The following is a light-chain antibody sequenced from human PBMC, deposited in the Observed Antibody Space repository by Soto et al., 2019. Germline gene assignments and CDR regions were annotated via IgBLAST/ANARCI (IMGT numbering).Light chain of an antibody. CDR1: GSNIGNNY. Sequence: QSVLTQSPSVSAAPGQKVTISCSGSGSNIGNNYVSWYQQLPGTAPKLLVYDNNKRPSEIPDRFSGSKSGTSGTLDITGLQTGDEADYYCATWDGSLPGEVFGGGTKLTVL. J-gene: IGLJ2*01. CDR2: DNN. CDR3: ATWDGSLPGEV. V-gene: IGLV1-51*01.